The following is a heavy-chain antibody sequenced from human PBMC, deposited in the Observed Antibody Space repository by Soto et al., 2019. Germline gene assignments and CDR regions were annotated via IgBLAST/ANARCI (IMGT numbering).Heavy chain of an antibody. Sequence: LSLTCTVSGDSINNYYWSWIRQPPGKRLEWIGYIYYTGSTTYNPSLESRVTMSVDTSKNQFSLKLNSVNAADTAVYYCAKYRRTQAEGFTLDYWGRGTLVTVSS. CDR2: IYYTGST. CDR3: AKYRRTQAEGFTLDY. V-gene: IGHV4-59*01. D-gene: IGHD2-2*01. CDR1: GDSINNYY. J-gene: IGHJ4*02.